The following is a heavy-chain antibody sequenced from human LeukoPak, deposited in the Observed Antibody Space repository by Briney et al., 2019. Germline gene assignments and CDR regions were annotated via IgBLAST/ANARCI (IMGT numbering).Heavy chain of an antibody. D-gene: IGHD3-3*01. CDR2: INHSGTT. CDR1: GGTFSGYY. V-gene: IGHV4-34*01. J-gene: IGHJ4*02. Sequence: PSEALSLTCAVYGGTFSGYYWTWIRQPPGKGLEWIGEINHSGTTKYTPSLKSRVAISVDTSKNQFSLKLSSVTAADTAVYYCARLFAVVTRFFDYWGQGALVTVSS. CDR3: ARLFAVVTRFFDY.